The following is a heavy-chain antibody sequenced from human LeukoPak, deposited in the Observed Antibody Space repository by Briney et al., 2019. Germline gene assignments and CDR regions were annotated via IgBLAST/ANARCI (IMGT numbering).Heavy chain of an antibody. CDR1: GFTFSNYW. J-gene: IGHJ4*02. D-gene: IGHD5-12*01. CDR3: ARDWNGRGYDTWL. V-gene: IGHV3-7*01. Sequence: GGSLRLSCVGSGFTFSNYWMSWVRQAPGKGLEWVGNIKQDGSEENHVDSVKGRFTISRDNAENSVYLQMNGLRAEDTAVYYCARDWNGRGYDTWLWGQGTQVTVSS. CDR2: IKQDGSEE.